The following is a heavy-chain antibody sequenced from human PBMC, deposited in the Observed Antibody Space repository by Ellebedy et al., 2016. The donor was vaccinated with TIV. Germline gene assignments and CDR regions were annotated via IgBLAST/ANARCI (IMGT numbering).Heavy chain of an antibody. CDR1: GYTFTSYA. V-gene: IGHV1-3*01. D-gene: IGHD4-17*01. J-gene: IGHJ4*02. Sequence: AASVKVSCKASGYTFTSYAMHWVRQAPGQRLEWMGWINAGNGNTKYSQKFQGRVTITRDTSASTAYMELSSLRSEDTAVYYCARSTTVTTCSDYWGQGTLVTVSS. CDR3: ARSTTVTTCSDY. CDR2: INAGNGNT.